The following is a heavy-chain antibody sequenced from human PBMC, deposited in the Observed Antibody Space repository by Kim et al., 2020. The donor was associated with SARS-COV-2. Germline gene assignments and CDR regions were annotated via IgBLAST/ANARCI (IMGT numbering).Heavy chain of an antibody. CDR1: GYTFTSYA. V-gene: IGHV7-4-1*02. D-gene: IGHD6-13*01. J-gene: IGHJ4*02. CDR3: ARWPTFRYSSSWYVKALDY. CDR2: INTNTGNP. Sequence: ASVKVSCKASGYTFTSYAMNWVRQAPGQGLEWMGWINTNTGNPTYAQGFTGRFVFSLDTSVSTAYLQISSLKAEDTAVYYCARWPTFRYSSSWYVKALDYWGQGTLVTVSS.